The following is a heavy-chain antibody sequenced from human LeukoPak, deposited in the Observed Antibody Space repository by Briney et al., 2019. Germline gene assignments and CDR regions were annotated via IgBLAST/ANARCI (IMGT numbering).Heavy chain of an antibody. CDR3: AKDLAEYQLLWTAGDY. V-gene: IGHV3-23*01. CDR2: ISGSGGST. CDR1: GFNFGSYA. J-gene: IGHJ4*02. D-gene: IGHD2-2*01. Sequence: GGSLRLSCAASGFNFGSYAMSWVRQAPGKGLEWVSAISGSGGSTYYADSVKGRFTISRDNSKNTLYLQMNSLRAEDTAVHYCAKDLAEYQLLWTAGDYWGQGTLVTVSS.